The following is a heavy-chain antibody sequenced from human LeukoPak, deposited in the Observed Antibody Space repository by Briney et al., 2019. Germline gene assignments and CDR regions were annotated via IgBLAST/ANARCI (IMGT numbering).Heavy chain of an antibody. V-gene: IGHV1-58*01. D-gene: IGHD3-10*01. J-gene: IGHJ4*02. CDR2: IVVGSSNT. Sequence: GTSVKVSCKASGFTFTSSAVQWVRQARGQRLEWIGWIVVGSSNTNYAQKFQERVTITRDMSTSTAYMELSSLRSEDTAVYYCAADRPPITMVRGVIIDWGQGTLVTASS. CDR3: AADRPPITMVRGVIID. CDR1: GFTFTSSA.